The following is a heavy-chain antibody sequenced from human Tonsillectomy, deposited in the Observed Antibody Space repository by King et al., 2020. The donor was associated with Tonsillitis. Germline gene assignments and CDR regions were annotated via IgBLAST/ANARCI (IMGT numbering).Heavy chain of an antibody. V-gene: IGHV4-38-2*02. D-gene: IGHD3-10*01. Sequence: VQLQESGPGLVKPSETLSLTCTVSGYSISSGYYWGWIRQPPGKGLEWIRSIYHSGSTYYNPSLQSRVTISVDTSRNQFSLKLSSVTAADTAIYYCARDLRYYGSGSYYSVPDYWGQGNLVTVSS. J-gene: IGHJ4*02. CDR2: IYHSGST. CDR1: GYSISSGYY. CDR3: ARDLRYYGSGSYYSVPDY.